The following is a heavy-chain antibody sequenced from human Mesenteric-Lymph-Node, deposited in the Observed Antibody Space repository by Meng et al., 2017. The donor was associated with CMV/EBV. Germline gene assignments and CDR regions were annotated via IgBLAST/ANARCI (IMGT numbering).Heavy chain of an antibody. D-gene: IGHD4-17*01. V-gene: IGHV3-9*01. CDR3: ARDPKMTTVYYFDY. CDR1: GFPFDDYA. CDR2: ISWNSGSK. Sequence: SLKISCAASGFPFDDYAMHWVRQAPGKGLEWVSGISWNSGSKGYADSVKGRFTISRDNAKNSLYLQMNSLRAEDTAVYYCARDPKMTTVYYFDYWGQGTLVTVSS. J-gene: IGHJ4*02.